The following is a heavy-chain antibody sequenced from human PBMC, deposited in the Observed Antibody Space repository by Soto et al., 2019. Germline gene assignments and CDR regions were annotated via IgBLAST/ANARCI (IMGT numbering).Heavy chain of an antibody. CDR3: ARDLAPVGYCSGGSCYPHPFDY. V-gene: IGHV3-33*01. J-gene: IGHJ4*02. D-gene: IGHD2-15*01. CDR1: GFTFSSYG. Sequence: QVQLVESGGGVVQPGRSLRLSCAASGFTFSSYGMHWVRQAPGKGLEWVAVIWYDGSNKYYADSVKGRFTISRDNSKNTLYLKMNSLSAEDTAVYYCARDLAPVGYCSGGSCYPHPFDYWGQGTLDTVSS. CDR2: IWYDGSNK.